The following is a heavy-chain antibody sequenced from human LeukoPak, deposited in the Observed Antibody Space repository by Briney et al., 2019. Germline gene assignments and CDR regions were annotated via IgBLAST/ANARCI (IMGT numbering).Heavy chain of an antibody. Sequence: PSETLSLTCAVYGGSFSGYYWSWIRQPPGKGLEWIGEINHRGSPNYNPSLKSRVTISLDTSKNQFSLKLSSVTAADTAVYYCARAPSFYDILTGYHNWFDPWGQGTLATVSS. CDR1: GGSFSGYY. D-gene: IGHD3-9*01. J-gene: IGHJ5*02. CDR3: ARAPSFYDILTGYHNWFDP. V-gene: IGHV4-34*01. CDR2: INHRGSP.